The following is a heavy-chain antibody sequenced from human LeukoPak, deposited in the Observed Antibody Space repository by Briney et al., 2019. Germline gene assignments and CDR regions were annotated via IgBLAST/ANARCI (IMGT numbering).Heavy chain of an antibody. Sequence: SETLSFTCTVSGGSISSYYWSWIRQPPGKGLEWIGYIYYSGSTNYNPSLKSRVTISVDTSKNQFSLKLSSVTAADTAVYYCARDGLYSPLGYWGQGTLVTVSS. CDR3: ARDGLYSPLGY. CDR2: IYYSGST. V-gene: IGHV4-59*01. D-gene: IGHD5-18*01. J-gene: IGHJ4*02. CDR1: GGSISSYY.